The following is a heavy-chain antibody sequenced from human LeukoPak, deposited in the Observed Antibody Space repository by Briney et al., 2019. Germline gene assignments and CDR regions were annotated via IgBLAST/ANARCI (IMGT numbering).Heavy chain of an antibody. V-gene: IGHV3-48*02. CDR3: ARDHGYAFDY. CDR2: INSVSGEI. CDR1: GFTFSYYS. Sequence: GGSLRLSCVASGFTFSYYSMNWVRQAPGKGLEWVSYINSVSGEIWYADSVKGRFTISRDDAKNSLYLQMNSLRDEDTAVYYCARDHGYAFDYWGQGTLVTVSS. J-gene: IGHJ4*02. D-gene: IGHD5-12*01.